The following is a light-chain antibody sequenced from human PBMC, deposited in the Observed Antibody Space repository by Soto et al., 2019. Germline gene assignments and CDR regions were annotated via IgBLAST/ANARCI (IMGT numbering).Light chain of an antibody. CDR2: EVS. J-gene: IGLJ1*01. Sequence: QSALTQPPSASGSPGQSVTISCTGTSSDVGGYNYVSWYQQHPGKAPKLMIYEVSKRPSGVPDRFSGSKSGNTASLTVSGLQAEDEADYCCSSYAGSTQFRVFGTGTKVTVL. CDR3: SSYAGSTQFRV. V-gene: IGLV2-8*01. CDR1: SSDVGGYNY.